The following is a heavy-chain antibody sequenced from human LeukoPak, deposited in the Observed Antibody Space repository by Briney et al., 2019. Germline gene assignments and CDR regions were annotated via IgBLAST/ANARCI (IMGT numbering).Heavy chain of an antibody. Sequence: PAGGSLRLSCAASGFTFSSYAMSWVRQAPGKGLEWVSVIYSGGSTYYADSVKGRFTISRDNSKNTLYLQMNSLRADDTAAYYCATARLNYYDTSGYYPWGQGPLVPVSS. J-gene: IGHJ5*02. V-gene: IGHV3-23*03. CDR2: IYSGGST. CDR1: GFTFSSYA. D-gene: IGHD3-22*01. CDR3: ATARLNYYDTSGYYP.